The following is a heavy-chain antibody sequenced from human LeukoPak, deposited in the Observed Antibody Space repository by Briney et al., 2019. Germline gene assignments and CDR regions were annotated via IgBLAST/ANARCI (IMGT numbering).Heavy chain of an antibody. CDR1: GGSISGCF. V-gene: IGHV4-59*01. CDR3: ARETSLAGFASGLGFNY. Sequence: SETLSLTCAVSGGSISGCFWSWIRQPPGKGLEWIAYIYYTGSTNYNPSLNSRVTMSIDTSKNHFSLKLTSVTAADTATYYCARETSLAGFASGLGFNYWGQGILVTVSS. CDR2: IYYTGST. D-gene: IGHD6-19*01. J-gene: IGHJ4*02.